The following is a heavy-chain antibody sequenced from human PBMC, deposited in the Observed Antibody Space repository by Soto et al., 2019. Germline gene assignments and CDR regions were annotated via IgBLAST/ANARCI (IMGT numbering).Heavy chain of an antibody. CDR2: IYYSGST. D-gene: IGHD3-10*01. V-gene: IGHV4-39*01. CDR3: LTKYYYGSGSDYYYYGMDV. Sequence: PSETLSLTCTVSGGSISSSSYYWGWIRQPPGKGLEWIGSIYYSGSTYYNPSLKSRVTISVDTSKNQFSLKLSSVTAADTAVYYCLTKYYYGSGSDYYYYGMDVWGQGTTVTVSS. J-gene: IGHJ6*02. CDR1: GGSISSSSYY.